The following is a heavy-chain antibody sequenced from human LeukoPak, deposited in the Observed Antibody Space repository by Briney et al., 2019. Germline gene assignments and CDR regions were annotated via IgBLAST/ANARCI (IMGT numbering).Heavy chain of an antibody. J-gene: IGHJ4*02. Sequence: GGSLRLSCAASGFTFSSYWMSWVRQAPGKGLEWVANINQDGSEVYFVDSVKGRFTISRDNAKNSLYLQMNSLRAEDTAVYYCGRDFIFKWELSDYWGQGTLVTVSS. CDR1: GFTFSSYW. CDR2: INQDGSEV. CDR3: GRDFIFKWELSDY. V-gene: IGHV3-7*03. D-gene: IGHD1-26*01.